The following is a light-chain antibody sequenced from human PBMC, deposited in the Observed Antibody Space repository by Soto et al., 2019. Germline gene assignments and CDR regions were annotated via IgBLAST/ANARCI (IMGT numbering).Light chain of an antibody. CDR3: SSYAGSNRV. J-gene: IGLJ1*01. V-gene: IGLV2-8*01. CDR2: EVT. CDR1: SSDVGANNY. Sequence: QSALTQPPSASGSPGQSVTISCTGTSSDVGANNYVSWDQQHPGKAPKLMIYEVTKRPAGVPDRFSGSQSGNPASLTVSGLQADEEADYYCSSYAGSNRVFGTGTKRTVL.